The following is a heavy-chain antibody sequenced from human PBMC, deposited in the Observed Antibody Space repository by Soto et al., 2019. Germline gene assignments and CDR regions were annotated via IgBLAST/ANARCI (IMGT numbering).Heavy chain of an antibody. CDR3: AREHPDCSSTSCYSGYFDY. Sequence: GGSLRLSCAASGFTFSSYGMHWVRQAPGKGLEWVAVIWYDGSNKYYADSVKGRFTISRDNSKNTLYLQMNSLRAEDTAVYYCAREHPDCSSTSCYSGYFDYWGQGTVVTVSS. CDR1: GFTFSSYG. J-gene: IGHJ4*02. D-gene: IGHD2-2*01. V-gene: IGHV3-33*01. CDR2: IWYDGSNK.